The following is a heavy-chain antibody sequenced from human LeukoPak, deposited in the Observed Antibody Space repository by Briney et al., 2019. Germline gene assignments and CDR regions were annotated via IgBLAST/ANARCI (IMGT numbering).Heavy chain of an antibody. J-gene: IGHJ6*02. D-gene: IGHD3-16*01. CDR2: IKQDGSEK. Sequence: GGSLRLSCAASGFTFSSYWMNWVRQAPGKGLEWVANIKQDGSEKFYMDSVRGRFTISRDNAKNSLYLQMNSLRVGDTTVYYCVRGYEARLDRMDVWGQGTTVTVSS. V-gene: IGHV3-7*01. CDR1: GFTFSSYW. CDR3: VRGYEARLDRMDV.